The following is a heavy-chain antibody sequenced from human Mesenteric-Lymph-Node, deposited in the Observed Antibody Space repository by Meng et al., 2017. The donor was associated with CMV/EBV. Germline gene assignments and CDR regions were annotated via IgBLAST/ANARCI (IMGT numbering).Heavy chain of an antibody. D-gene: IGHD3-22*01. V-gene: IGHV4-4*02. CDR1: GGSISSSNW. Sequence: SETLSLTCAVSGGSISSSNWWSWVRQPPGKGLEWIGEIYHSGSTNYNPSLKSRVTISVDKSKNQFSLKLSSVTAADTAVYYCAREWYYYDSSGYWVSWGQGTLVTVSS. CDR3: AREWYYYDSSGYWVS. CDR2: IYHSGST. J-gene: IGHJ4*02.